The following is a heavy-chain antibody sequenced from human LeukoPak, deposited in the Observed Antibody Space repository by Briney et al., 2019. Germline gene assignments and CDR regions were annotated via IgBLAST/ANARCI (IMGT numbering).Heavy chain of an antibody. V-gene: IGHV1-2*02. Sequence: GASVKVSCKTSGYTFTGYYVHWVRQAPGQGLEWMGWINPNSGGTNSAQRFQGRVTMTRDTSISTVYMELSRLKSDDTAVYYCARSNGFSAPDFDYWGQGTLVTVSS. J-gene: IGHJ4*02. CDR3: ARSNGFSAPDFDY. CDR1: GYTFTGYY. D-gene: IGHD3/OR15-3a*01. CDR2: INPNSGGT.